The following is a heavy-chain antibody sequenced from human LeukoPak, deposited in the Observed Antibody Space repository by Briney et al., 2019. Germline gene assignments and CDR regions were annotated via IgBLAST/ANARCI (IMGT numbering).Heavy chain of an antibody. J-gene: IGHJ6*02. CDR3: ARRANLYYYYYGMDV. Sequence: GGSLRLSCAASGFTFSSYEMNWVGQAPGKGLEWVSYISSSGSTIYYADSVKGRFTISRDNAKNSLYLQMNSLRAEDTAVYYCARRANLYYYYYGMDVWGQGTTVTVSS. CDR1: GFTFSSYE. CDR2: ISSSGSTI. D-gene: IGHD2-8*01. V-gene: IGHV3-48*03.